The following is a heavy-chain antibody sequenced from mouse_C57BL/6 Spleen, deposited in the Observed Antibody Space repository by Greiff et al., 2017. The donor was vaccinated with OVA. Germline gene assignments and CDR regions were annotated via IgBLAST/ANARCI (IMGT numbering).Heavy chain of an antibody. CDR3: ARHIYYGSSYYFDD. Sequence: EVLLVESGGGLVQPGGSLKLSCAASGFTFSDYYMYWVRQTPEKRLEWVAYISNGGGSTYYPDTVKGRFTITRDNAKNTPYLHMIRLKSEDTAMDYSARHIYYGSSYYFDDWGKGTTLTVSS. D-gene: IGHD1-1*01. V-gene: IGHV5-12*01. CDR1: GFTFSDYY. CDR2: ISNGGGST. J-gene: IGHJ2*01.